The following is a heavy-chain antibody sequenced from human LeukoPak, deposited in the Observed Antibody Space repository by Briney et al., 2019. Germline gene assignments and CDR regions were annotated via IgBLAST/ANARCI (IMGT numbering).Heavy chain of an antibody. CDR3: ARVLEGSSGQHWYFDL. Sequence: SETLSLTCTVSGGSISSYYWSWIRQSPGKGLEWIANIFYSGSPNYNHSLKSRVTIPFDTSKNQFSLKLSSVTAADTAVYYCARVLEGSSGQHWYFDLWGRGTLVTVSS. CDR1: GGSISSYY. D-gene: IGHD6-19*01. V-gene: IGHV4-59*08. J-gene: IGHJ2*01. CDR2: IFYSGSP.